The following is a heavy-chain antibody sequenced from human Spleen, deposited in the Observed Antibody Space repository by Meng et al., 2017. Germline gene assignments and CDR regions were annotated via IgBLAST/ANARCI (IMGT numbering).Heavy chain of an antibody. D-gene: IGHD2/OR15-2a*01. V-gene: IGHV2-5*02. Sequence: QIPLKESGPTPVKPTQTLTLTCTFSGFSLSTSGAGVGWIRQPPGKALEWLALIYWDDGKRYSPSLRNGLSITKDTSKNQVVLTVTNMDPVDTGTYYCAHSDSSTYYYAYWGQGTLVTVSS. J-gene: IGHJ4*02. CDR2: IYWDDGK. CDR3: AHSDSSTYYYAY. CDR1: GFSLSTSGAG.